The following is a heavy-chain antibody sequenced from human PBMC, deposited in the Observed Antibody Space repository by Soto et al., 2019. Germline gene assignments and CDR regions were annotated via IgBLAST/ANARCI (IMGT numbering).Heavy chain of an antibody. V-gene: IGHV3-23*01. J-gene: IGHJ5*02. CDR1: GFTFSSYA. D-gene: IGHD3-10*01. CDR2: ISGSGGST. CDR3: AKIGAMVRGAPGWFDP. Sequence: GALRLSCAASGFTFSSYAMSWVRQAPGKGLEWVSAISGSGGSTYYADSVKGRFTISRDNSKNTLYLQMNSLRAEDTAVYYCAKIGAMVRGAPGWFDPWGQGTLVTVSS.